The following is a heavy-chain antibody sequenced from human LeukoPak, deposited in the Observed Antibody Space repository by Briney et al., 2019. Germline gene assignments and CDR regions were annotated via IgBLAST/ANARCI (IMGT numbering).Heavy chain of an antibody. V-gene: IGHV1-8*01. D-gene: IGHD5-12*01. Sequence: RASVKVSCKASGYTFTSYDINWVRQATGQGLEWMGWMNPNSGNTGHAQKFQGRVTMTRNTSISTAYMELSSLRSEDTAVYYCARGEPWILGAPSDYWGQGTLVTVSS. CDR1: GYTFTSYD. J-gene: IGHJ4*02. CDR3: ARGEPWILGAPSDY. CDR2: MNPNSGNT.